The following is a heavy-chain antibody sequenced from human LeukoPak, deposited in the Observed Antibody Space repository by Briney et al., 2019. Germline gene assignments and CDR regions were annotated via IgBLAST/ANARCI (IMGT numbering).Heavy chain of an antibody. CDR2: ISSSASTI. CDR1: GFTFSDYE. J-gene: IGHJ2*01. CDR3: ARGVLGVVVAATDWYFDL. D-gene: IGHD2-15*01. Sequence: GGSLRLSCAASGFTFSDYELNWVRQAPGKGLEWVSYISSSASTIYYADSVKGRFTISRDNAKNSLYLQMNSPRAEDTAVYYCARGVLGVVVAATDWYFDLWGRGTLVTVSS. V-gene: IGHV3-48*03.